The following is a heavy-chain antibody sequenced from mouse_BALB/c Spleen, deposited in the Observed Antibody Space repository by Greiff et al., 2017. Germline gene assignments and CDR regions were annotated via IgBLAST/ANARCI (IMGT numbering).Heavy chain of an antibody. CDR3: ARDPLYYGNYVAY. D-gene: IGHD2-1*01. Sequence: QVQLKESGPGLVAPSQSLSITCTVSGFSLTSYGVHWVRQPPGKGLEWLGVIWAGGSTNYNSALMSRLSISKDNSKSQVFLKMNSLQTDDTAMYYCARDPLYYGNYVAYWGQGTLVTVSA. J-gene: IGHJ3*01. CDR1: GFSLTSYG. CDR2: IWAGGST. V-gene: IGHV2-9*02.